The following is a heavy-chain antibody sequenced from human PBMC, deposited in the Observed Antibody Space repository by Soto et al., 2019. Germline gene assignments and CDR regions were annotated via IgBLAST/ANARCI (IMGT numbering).Heavy chain of an antibody. CDR3: ARGGGVYYFDY. J-gene: IGHJ4*02. CDR1: GGSISSYY. Sequence: LVTLSLTCTVAGGSISSYYWSWIRQPPGKGLEWIGYIYYSGITDYNPSLKSRVTISVDTSKSQFSLKLSSVTAADTAVYYCARGGGVYYFDYWGQGTLVTVSS. CDR2: IYYSGIT. V-gene: IGHV4-59*01. D-gene: IGHD2-8*02.